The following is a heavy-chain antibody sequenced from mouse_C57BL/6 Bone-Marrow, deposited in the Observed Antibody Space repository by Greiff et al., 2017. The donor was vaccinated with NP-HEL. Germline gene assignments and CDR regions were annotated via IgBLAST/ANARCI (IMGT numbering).Heavy chain of an antibody. CDR2: IYPGGGYT. CDR3: ARSGNFYYYGSGDFDV. V-gene: IGHV1-63*01. Sequence: QVQLQQSGAELVRPGTSVKMSCKASGYTFTNYWIGWAKQRPGHGLEWIGDIYPGGGYTNYNEKFKGKATLTADKSSSIAYMQFSSLTSEDSAIYYCARSGNFYYYGSGDFDVWGTGTTVTVSS. CDR1: GYTFTNYW. J-gene: IGHJ1*03. D-gene: IGHD1-1*01.